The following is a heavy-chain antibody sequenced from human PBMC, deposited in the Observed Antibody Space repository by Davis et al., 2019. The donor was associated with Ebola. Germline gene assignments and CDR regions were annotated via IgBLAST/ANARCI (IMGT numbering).Heavy chain of an antibody. V-gene: IGHV3-48*01. D-gene: IGHD3-22*01. CDR3: ARDVGTDYYDSSGYYFRSVREFDY. J-gene: IGHJ4*02. CDR1: EFTFSTYS. CDR2: ISSSSSTI. Sequence: GESLKISCAASEFTFSTYSMDWVRQAPGKGLEWVSYISSSSSTIYYADSVKGRFTISRDNAKNSLYLQMNSLRAEDTAVYYCARDVGTDYYDSSGYYFRSVREFDYWGQGTLVTVSS.